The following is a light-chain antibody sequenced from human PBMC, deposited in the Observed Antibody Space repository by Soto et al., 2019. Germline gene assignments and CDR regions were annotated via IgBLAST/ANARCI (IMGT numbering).Light chain of an antibody. J-gene: IGKJ5*01. CDR2: GAS. CDR3: QQYGSSVIT. CDR1: QRVSNH. V-gene: IGKV3-20*01. Sequence: DTVLTHSLAILSLSPGERPTLSCSASQRVSNHLAWYQQKPGQAPRRLIYGASSRATGIPDRFSGSGSGTDFTLTISRLEPEDFAVYYCQQYGSSVITFGQGTQLEIK.